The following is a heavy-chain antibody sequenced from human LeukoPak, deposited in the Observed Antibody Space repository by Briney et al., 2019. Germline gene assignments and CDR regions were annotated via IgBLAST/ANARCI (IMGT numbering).Heavy chain of an antibody. CDR2: ISAYNGNT. V-gene: IGHV1-18*04. Sequence: ASVKVSCKASGYTFTSYGISWVRQAPGQGLEWMGWISAYNGNTNYAQKLQGRVTMTTDTSTSTAYMELRSLTSDDTAVYYCAREGYYDILTGPDYWGQGTLVTVSS. CDR3: AREGYYDILTGPDY. D-gene: IGHD3-9*01. CDR1: GYTFTSYG. J-gene: IGHJ4*02.